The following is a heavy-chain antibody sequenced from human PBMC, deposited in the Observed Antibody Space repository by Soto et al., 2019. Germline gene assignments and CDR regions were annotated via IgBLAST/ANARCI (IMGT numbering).Heavy chain of an antibody. V-gene: IGHV4-59*01. CDR2: IYHSGSP. J-gene: IGHJ4*02. D-gene: IGHD3-22*01. Sequence: ETLSLTCTVSGGSISSYYWSWIRQPPGKGLEWIGCIYHSGSPKYNPSLKSRVTISVDTSKKQFSLKLSSVTAADTAVYYCARTFYYESSGYYYFDYWGQGTLVTVSS. CDR1: GGSISSYY. CDR3: ARTFYYESSGYYYFDY.